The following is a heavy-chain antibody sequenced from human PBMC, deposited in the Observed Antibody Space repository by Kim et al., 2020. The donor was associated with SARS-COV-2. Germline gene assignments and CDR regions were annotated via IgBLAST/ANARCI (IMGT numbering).Heavy chain of an antibody. J-gene: IGHJ6*02. V-gene: IGHV4-4*09. CDR3: ARSLLYGMDV. Sequence: GSTIYNPSLKSRVTISVYTSKNQFSLRLSSVTAADTAVYYCARSLLYGMDVWGQGTTVTVSS. CDR2: GST.